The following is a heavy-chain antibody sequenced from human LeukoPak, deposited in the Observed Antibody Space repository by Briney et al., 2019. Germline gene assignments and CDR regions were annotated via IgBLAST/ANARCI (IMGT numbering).Heavy chain of an antibody. CDR2: ISSSGSYA. CDR3: ATTYQPLLRRTDF. CDR1: GFTLINFA. Sequence: GESLRLSCAASGFTLINFAMTWGRRAPGKGLEWVSYISSSGSYANYADSVKGRFTISRDNAKNSLYLQMNSLRAEDTAVYYCATTYQPLLRRTDFWGQGTLVTVSP. V-gene: IGHV3-11*03. J-gene: IGHJ4*02. D-gene: IGHD2-2*01.